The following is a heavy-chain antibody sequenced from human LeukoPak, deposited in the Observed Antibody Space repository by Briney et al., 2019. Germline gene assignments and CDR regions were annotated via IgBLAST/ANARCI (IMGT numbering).Heavy chain of an antibody. V-gene: IGHV3-11*01. CDR3: ARAQDSSSWSYYYYYYMDV. CDR2: ISSSGSTI. Sequence: GGSLRLSCAASGFTFSDYYMSWIRQAPGKGLEWVSYISSSGSTIYYADSVKGRFTISRDNAKNSLYLQMNSLRAEDTAVYYCARAQDSSSWSYYYYYYMDVWGKGTTVTISS. J-gene: IGHJ6*03. D-gene: IGHD6-13*01. CDR1: GFTFSDYY.